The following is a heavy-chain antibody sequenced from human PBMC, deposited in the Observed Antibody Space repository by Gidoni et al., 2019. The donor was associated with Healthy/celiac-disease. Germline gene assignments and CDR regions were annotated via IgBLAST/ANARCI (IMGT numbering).Heavy chain of an antibody. J-gene: IGHJ3*02. V-gene: IGHV3-9*01. Sequence: EVQLVESGGGLVQPGRSLRLSCAASGFTFDDYAMPWVRQAPGKGLEWVSGISWNSGSIGYADSVKGRFTISRDNAKNSLYLQMNSLRAEDTALYYCAKDMGVLIAGAFDIWGQGTMVTVSS. CDR3: AKDMGVLIAGAFDI. D-gene: IGHD6-19*01. CDR2: ISWNSGSI. CDR1: GFTFDDYA.